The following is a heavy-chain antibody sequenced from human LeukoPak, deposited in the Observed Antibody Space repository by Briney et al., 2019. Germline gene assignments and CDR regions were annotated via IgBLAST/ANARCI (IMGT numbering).Heavy chain of an antibody. V-gene: IGHV4-59*01. J-gene: IGHJ4*02. CDR3: ARDYPHSFDN. CDR2: SYYTGPT. D-gene: IGHD3-16*02. Sequence: SETLSLTCTVSGGSIANYYWSWIRQTPGKGLEWIGFSYYTGPTNYNPSLKSRVTISIDTSKSQFSLRLTSVTPADTAIYYCARDYPHSFDNWGQGALVTVSS. CDR1: GGSIANYY.